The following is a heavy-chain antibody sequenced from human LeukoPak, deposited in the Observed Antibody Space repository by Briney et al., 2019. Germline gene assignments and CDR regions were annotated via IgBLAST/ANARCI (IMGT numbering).Heavy chain of an antibody. CDR3: ARDRGKDYFDS. V-gene: IGHV3-30*02. D-gene: IGHD4-23*01. CDR1: GLTFTSHG. CDR2: VRNDASDT. J-gene: IGHJ4*02. Sequence: GGSLRLSCTTSGLTFTSHGFHWLRQVVGKRLEWVAFVRNDASDTYHANSVKGRFSVSRDDSKNTLYLQMNSLRPEDTAIYYCARDRGKDYFDSWGQGTQVTASS.